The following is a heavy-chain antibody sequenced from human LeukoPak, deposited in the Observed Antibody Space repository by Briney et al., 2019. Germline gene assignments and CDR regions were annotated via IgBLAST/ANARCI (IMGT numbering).Heavy chain of an antibody. Sequence: GGSLRLSCAASGFTFSDFWVEWFRQAPGKGLEWVANINKDGSDKYYMDSVTGRFSISRDNAKNSLSLQMNSLRAEDTAVYYCAKEGYGDFDYWGQGTLVTVSS. CDR1: GFTFSDFW. V-gene: IGHV3-7*03. J-gene: IGHJ4*02. CDR3: AKEGYGDFDY. D-gene: IGHD5-18*01. CDR2: INKDGSDK.